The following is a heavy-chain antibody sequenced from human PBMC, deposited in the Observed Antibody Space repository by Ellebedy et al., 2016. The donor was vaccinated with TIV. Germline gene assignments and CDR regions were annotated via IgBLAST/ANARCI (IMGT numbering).Heavy chain of an antibody. D-gene: IGHD2-15*01. CDR2: IKYDGNEK. CDR1: GFTFSSSW. V-gene: IGHV3-7*01. Sequence: GGSLRLSXAASGFTFSSSWMNWVRQAPGKGLEWVANIKYDGNEKSYVDSVKGRFTISRDNAKNSLYLQMNSLRAEDTAVYYCARDVAGFDHWGQGNLVTVSS. J-gene: IGHJ4*02. CDR3: ARDVAGFDH.